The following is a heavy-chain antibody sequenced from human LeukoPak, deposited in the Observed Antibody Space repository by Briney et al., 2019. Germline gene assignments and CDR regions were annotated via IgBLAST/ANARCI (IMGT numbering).Heavy chain of an antibody. D-gene: IGHD3-16*01. V-gene: IGHV3-7*01. Sequence: PGGSLRLSCEASGFTFSSYWMSWVRQAPGKGLEWVANINQDGSEKNCLDSVEGRFTISRDNAQNSLYLQMNGLRVEDTAVYYCTRRLDEWGQGTLVTVSS. J-gene: IGHJ4*02. CDR1: GFTFSSYW. CDR2: INQDGSEK. CDR3: TRRLDE.